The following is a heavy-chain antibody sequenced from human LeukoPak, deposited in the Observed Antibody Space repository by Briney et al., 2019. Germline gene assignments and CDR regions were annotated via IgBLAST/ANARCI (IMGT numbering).Heavy chain of an antibody. D-gene: IGHD7-27*01. CDR2: MWVVGSNK. CDR3: ARVGTVCRVGYKYYGMDV. V-gene: IGHV3-33*01. Sequence: GSSVSLLRAASGFTFSSYGMHWVRQPAGKGREWVAVMWVVGSNKCYADSVKGRFTISRENSKNTLFLQMNSLRAEDTAVYNCARVGTVCRVGYKYYGMDVGGQGTTVTVS. J-gene: IGHJ6*02. CDR1: GFTFSSYG.